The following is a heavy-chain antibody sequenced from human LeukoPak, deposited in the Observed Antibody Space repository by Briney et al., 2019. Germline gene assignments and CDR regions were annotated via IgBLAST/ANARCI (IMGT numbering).Heavy chain of an antibody. CDR1: GGSISSYY. D-gene: IGHD3-10*01. J-gene: IGHJ5*02. V-gene: IGHV4-59*01. CDR2: IHYTGST. CDR3: ARGGYYGSGNDFRFDP. Sequence: SETLSLTCTVSGGSISSYYWSWIRQSPGKGLECLGYIHYTGSTNYNPSPKSRLTISVETSKNQSSLKLKSVTAADTAVYYCARGGYYGSGNDFRFDPWGQGTLVTVSS.